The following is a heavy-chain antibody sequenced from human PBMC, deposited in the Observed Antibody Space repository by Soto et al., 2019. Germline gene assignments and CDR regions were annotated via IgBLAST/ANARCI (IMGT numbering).Heavy chain of an antibody. V-gene: IGHV4-34*01. Sequence: QVQLQQWGAGLLKPSETLSLTCAVYGGSFSGYYWSWIRQPPGKGLEWIGEINHSGSTNYNPSLKSRVTISVDTSKNQFSLKLSSVTAADTAVYYCAGKLGMNLGVTYYFDYWGQGTLVTVSS. J-gene: IGHJ4*02. D-gene: IGHD7-27*01. CDR2: INHSGST. CDR1: GGSFSGYY. CDR3: AGKLGMNLGVTYYFDY.